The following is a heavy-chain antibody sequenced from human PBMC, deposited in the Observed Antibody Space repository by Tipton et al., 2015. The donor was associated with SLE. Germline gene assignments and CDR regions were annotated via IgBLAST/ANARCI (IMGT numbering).Heavy chain of an antibody. V-gene: IGHV3-74*01. Sequence: SLRLSCLASGFTFRSYWMTWVRQAPGKGLVWVSHINSDGSTTSYADSVKGRFTISRDNAKNTLYLQMNSLRAEDTAVYFCAREVVVPAAIRDSYIMAVWGQGTTVTVSS. J-gene: IGHJ6*02. CDR3: AREVVVPAAIRDSYIMAV. D-gene: IGHD2-2*01. CDR2: INSDGSTT. CDR1: GFTFRSYW.